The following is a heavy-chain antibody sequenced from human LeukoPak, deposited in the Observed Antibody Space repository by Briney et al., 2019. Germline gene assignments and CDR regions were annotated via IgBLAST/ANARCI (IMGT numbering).Heavy chain of an antibody. Sequence: AESLQLYCKGSGYSFTSYWIGWVRQMPGKGLEYMGIIHPGDSDTRYSPSFQGQVTISVDRSSSTAYIQWSRLKASDTAMYYCATHPGGLQSGFDNWGQGPLVTVSS. J-gene: IGHJ4*02. CDR1: GYSFTSYW. V-gene: IGHV5-51*01. CDR2: IHPGDSDT. CDR3: ATHPGGLQSGFDN. D-gene: IGHD5-24*01.